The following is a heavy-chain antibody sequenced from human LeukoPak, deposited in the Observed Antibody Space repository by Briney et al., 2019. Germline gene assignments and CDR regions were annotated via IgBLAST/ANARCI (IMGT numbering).Heavy chain of an antibody. CDR3: AKRPIPLWLVGNFDY. V-gene: IGHV3-23*01. Sequence: GGSLRLSCAVSGFTFSNYWMTWVRQAPGKGLEWVSAITGSGGSTYYADSVKGRFTISRDNSKNTLYLQMNSLRAEDTAVYYCAKRPIPLWLVGNFDYWGQGTLVTVS. D-gene: IGHD5-18*01. J-gene: IGHJ4*02. CDR2: ITGSGGST. CDR1: GFTFSNYW.